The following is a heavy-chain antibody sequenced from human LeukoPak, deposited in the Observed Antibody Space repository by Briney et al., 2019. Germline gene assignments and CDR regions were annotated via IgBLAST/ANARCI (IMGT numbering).Heavy chain of an antibody. J-gene: IGHJ4*02. CDR3: ARDSYREYYFDY. D-gene: IGHD1-26*01. CDR1: GYTLTELS. Sequence: ASVKVSCKVSGYTLTELSMHWVRQAPGKGLEWMGGFDPEDGETIYAQKFQGRVTITADKSTSTAYMELSSLRSEDTAVYYCARDSYREYYFDYWGQGTLVTVSS. V-gene: IGHV1-24*01. CDR2: FDPEDGET.